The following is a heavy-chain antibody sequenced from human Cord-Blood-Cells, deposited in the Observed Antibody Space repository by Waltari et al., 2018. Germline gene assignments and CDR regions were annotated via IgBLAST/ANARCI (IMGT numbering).Heavy chain of an antibody. J-gene: IGHJ3*02. CDR3: ASWMVVDYGDYSAFDI. CDR1: GYTFTSYG. CDR2: ISAYNGNT. Sequence: QVQLVQSGAEVKKPGASVKASCKASGYTFTSYGISWVRQAPGQGLEWMGWISAYNGNTNYAQKLQGRVTMTTDTSTSTAYMELRSLRSDDTAVYYCASWMVVDYGDYSAFDIWGQGTMVTVSS. D-gene: IGHD4-17*01. V-gene: IGHV1-18*04.